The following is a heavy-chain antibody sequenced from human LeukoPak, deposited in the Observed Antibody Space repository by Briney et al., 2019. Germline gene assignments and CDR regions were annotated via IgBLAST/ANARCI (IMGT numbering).Heavy chain of an antibody. J-gene: IGHJ5*02. CDR1: GVSISSYY. Sequence: SETLSLTCTVSGVSISSYYWSWIRQPPAKGLEWIGYSYYSGSTNYNPSLKSRVTISVDTSKNQFSLKLSSVTAADTAVYYCASDRGVGAGPTTYWFDPWGQGTLVTVSS. CDR2: SYYSGST. V-gene: IGHV4-59*01. CDR3: ASDRGVGAGPTTYWFDP. D-gene: IGHD1-26*01.